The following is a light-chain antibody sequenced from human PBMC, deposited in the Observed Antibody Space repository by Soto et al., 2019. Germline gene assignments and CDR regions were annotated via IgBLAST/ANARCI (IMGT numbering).Light chain of an antibody. V-gene: IGKV1-5*01. CDR2: DAS. J-gene: IGKJ1*01. Sequence: DIQMTQSPSTLSASVGDRVTITCRASQSISSWLAWYQQKPGKAPKLLIYDASTLESGVPSRFSGSGSGTEFTLTISSQQSEDFAVYYCLQYNAWPRTFGQGTKVDFK. CDR3: LQYNAWPRT. CDR1: QSISSW.